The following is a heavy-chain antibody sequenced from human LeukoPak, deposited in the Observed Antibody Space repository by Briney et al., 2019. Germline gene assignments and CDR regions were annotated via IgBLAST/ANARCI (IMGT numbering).Heavy chain of an antibody. J-gene: IGHJ3*02. CDR3: ARDEHYYGSGTYYRRASTFDI. D-gene: IGHD3-10*01. CDR1: GYTFTSYG. V-gene: IGHV1-18*04. CDR2: ISANNGYT. Sequence: GASVKVSCKASGYTFTSYGISWVRQAPGQGLEWMGWISANNGYTNYPQKLQGRVAMTTDTSTTTAYMELTSLTSDDTAVYYCARDEHYYGSGTYYRRASTFDIWGQGTMVTVSS.